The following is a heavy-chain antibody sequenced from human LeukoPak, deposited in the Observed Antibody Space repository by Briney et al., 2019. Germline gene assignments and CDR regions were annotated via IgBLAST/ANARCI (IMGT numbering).Heavy chain of an antibody. D-gene: IGHD3-22*01. J-gene: IGHJ4*02. CDR3: ARGSTYYESSGQVPFDY. V-gene: IGHV3-48*01. CDR2: ISGRRGII. Sequence: GGSLRLSCEASGFTFNTYTMNWVRQAQGKGVEWVSYISGRRGIIDYGDSVRGGFTISTHNANNSLYLQINSLRAEDTAVYYCARGSTYYESSGQVPFDYWGQPTLVTVSS. CDR1: GFTFNTYT.